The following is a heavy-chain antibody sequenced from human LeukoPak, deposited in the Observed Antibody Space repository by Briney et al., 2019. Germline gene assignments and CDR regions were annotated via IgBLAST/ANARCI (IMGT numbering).Heavy chain of an antibody. J-gene: IGHJ4*02. CDR2: IYYSGST. CDR1: GGSISSSSYY. D-gene: IGHD3-10*01. CDR3: ARHVSYYGSGSYYKSY. V-gene: IGHV4-39*01. Sequence: PSETLSLTCTVSGGSISSSSYYWGWIRQPPGKGLEWIGSIYYSGSTYYNPSLKSRVTISVDTSKNEFSLKLSSVTAADTAVYYCARHVSYYGSGSYYKSYWGQGTLVTVSS.